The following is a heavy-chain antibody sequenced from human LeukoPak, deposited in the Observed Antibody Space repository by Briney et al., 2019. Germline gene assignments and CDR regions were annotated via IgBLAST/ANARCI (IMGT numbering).Heavy chain of an antibody. CDR3: ARGGGYYFDY. Sequence: GGSLRLSCAASGFTFDDYGMSWVRQAPGKGLEWVSGINLNGGSTGYADSVKGRFTISRDNAKNTLYLQMNSLRAEDTAVYYCARGGGYYFDYWGQGTLVTVSS. D-gene: IGHD3-16*01. J-gene: IGHJ4*02. CDR2: INLNGGST. CDR1: GFTFDDYG. V-gene: IGHV3-20*04.